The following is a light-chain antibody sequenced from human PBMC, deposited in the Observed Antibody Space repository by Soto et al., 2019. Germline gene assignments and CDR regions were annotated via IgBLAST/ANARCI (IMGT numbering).Light chain of an antibody. J-gene: IGKJ2*01. CDR3: LQDYNYPYT. CDR1: QGIRND. CDR2: AAS. V-gene: IGKV1-6*01. Sequence: AIQMTQSPSSLSTSVGDRVTITCRASQGIRNDLGWYQQKPGKAPKLLIYAASSLQSGVPSRFSGSGSGTDLTLTISSLQPEDFATYYCLQDYNYPYTFGQGTKLEIK.